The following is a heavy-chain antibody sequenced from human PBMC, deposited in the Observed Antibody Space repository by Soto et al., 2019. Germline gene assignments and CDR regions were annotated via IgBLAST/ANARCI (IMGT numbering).Heavy chain of an antibody. J-gene: IGHJ5*02. V-gene: IGHV4-39*01. CDR1: GGSISSSSYY. D-gene: IGHD4-17*01. CDR2: IYYSGST. Sequence: QLQLQESGPGLVKPSETLSLTCTVSGGSISSSSYYWGWIRQPPGKGLEWIGSIYYSGSTYYNPSLQRAVTISVATSTNQSALKLSSVTAADTAVYYCARHFPSYGLNNWFDPWGQGTLVTVSS. CDR3: ARHFPSYGLNNWFDP.